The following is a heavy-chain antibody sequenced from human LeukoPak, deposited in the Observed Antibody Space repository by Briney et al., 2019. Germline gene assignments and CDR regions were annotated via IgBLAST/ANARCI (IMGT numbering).Heavy chain of an antibody. CDR1: GGSISTSSYY. J-gene: IGHJ4*02. V-gene: IGHV4-39*01. D-gene: IGHD3-10*01. Sequence: TSETLSLTCTVSGGSISTSSYYWGRVRQPPGKGLEWIGNIFYSGSTYYSPSLKSRVTISLDTSKNQFSLKLSSVTAADTAVYYCARTRYYYGSSSYGAPYYFDYWGQGTLVTVSS. CDR2: IFYSGST. CDR3: ARTRYYYGSSSYGAPYYFDY.